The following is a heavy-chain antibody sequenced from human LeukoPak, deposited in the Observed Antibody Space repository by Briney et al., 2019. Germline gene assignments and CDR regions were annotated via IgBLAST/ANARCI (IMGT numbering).Heavy chain of an antibody. CDR1: GFSLSTSGMC. J-gene: IGHJ4*02. D-gene: IGHD3-10*01. V-gene: IGHV2-70*11. CDR2: IDWDDDK. CDR3: ARIRTPYGSGSYYNFD. Sequence: SGPTLVKPTQTLTLTCTFSGFSLSTSGMCVSWIRQPPRKALGWLARIDWDDDKYYSTSLKTRLTISKDTSKNQVVLTMTNMDPVDTATYYCARIRTPYGSGSYYNFDWGQGTLVTGSS.